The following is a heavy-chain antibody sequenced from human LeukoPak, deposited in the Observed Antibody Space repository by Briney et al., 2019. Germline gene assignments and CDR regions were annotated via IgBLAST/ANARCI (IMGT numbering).Heavy chain of an antibody. CDR1: GGSISSHY. V-gene: IGHV4-59*11. D-gene: IGHD2-2*01. CDR2: IYYSGTT. CDR3: ARDRCSSTSCYHNWFDP. J-gene: IGHJ5*02. Sequence: SETLSLTCTVSGGSISSHYWSWFRQTPGGRPEWIAFIYYSGTTNYNPSLKSRVTISVDTSKNQFSLKLSSVTAADTAVYYCARDRCSSTSCYHNWFDPWGQGTLVTVSS.